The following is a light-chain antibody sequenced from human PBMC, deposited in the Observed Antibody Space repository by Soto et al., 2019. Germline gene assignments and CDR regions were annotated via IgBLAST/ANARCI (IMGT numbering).Light chain of an antibody. V-gene: IGLV2-8*01. CDR3: SSYAGSNVV. CDR1: RSDVGGYNY. Sequence: QSVLTQPPSSSGSPGQAVSISWTGTRSDVGGYNYVALYQQHQGKAPKLMIFEVSKRPSGVPDRFSGSKSGNTASLTVSRLQAEDEAEYYCSSYAGSNVVFGGGTKVTVL. CDR2: EVS. J-gene: IGLJ2*01.